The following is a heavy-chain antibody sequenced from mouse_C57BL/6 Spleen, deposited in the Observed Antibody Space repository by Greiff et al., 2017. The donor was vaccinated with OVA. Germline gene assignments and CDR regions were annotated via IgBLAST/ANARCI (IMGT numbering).Heavy chain of an antibody. CDR3: ARRGANWPWCAY. CDR2: IYPSDSET. V-gene: IGHV1-61*01. D-gene: IGHD4-1*01. CDR1: GYTFTSYW. J-gene: IGHJ3*01. Sequence: VQLQQPGAELVRPGSSVKLSCKASGYTFTSYWMDWVKQRPGQGLEWIGNIYPSDSETHYNQKFKDKATLTVDKSSSTAYMQLSSLTSEDSAVYYCARRGANWPWCAYWGQGTLVTVSA.